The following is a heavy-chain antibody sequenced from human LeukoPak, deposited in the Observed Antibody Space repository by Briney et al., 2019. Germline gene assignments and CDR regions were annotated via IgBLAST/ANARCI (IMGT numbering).Heavy chain of an antibody. J-gene: IGHJ6*02. V-gene: IGHV4-59*08. Sequence: SETLSLTCTVSGGSISSYYWSWIRQPPGKGLEWIGYIYYSGSTNYNPSLKSRVTISVDTSKNQFSLKLSSVTAADTAVYYCARLRSDYGDYMWGMDVWGQGTTVTVSS. CDR2: IYYSGST. CDR3: ARLRSDYGDYMWGMDV. CDR1: GGSISSYY. D-gene: IGHD4-17*01.